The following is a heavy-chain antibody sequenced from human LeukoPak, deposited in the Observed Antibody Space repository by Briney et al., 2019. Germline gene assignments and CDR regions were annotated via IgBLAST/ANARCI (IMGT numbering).Heavy chain of an antibody. CDR3: ARVRSPRYFDY. CDR2: INWNGIIK. CDR1: GFTFSTYA. Sequence: GGSLRLSCAASGFTFSTYAMSWVRQGPGKGLEWVAGINWNGIIKRYGDSVRGRFTISRDKATNSLYLQMNSLRKEDTALYYCARVRSPRYFDYWGQGTLVTVSS. J-gene: IGHJ4*02. V-gene: IGHV3-20*04.